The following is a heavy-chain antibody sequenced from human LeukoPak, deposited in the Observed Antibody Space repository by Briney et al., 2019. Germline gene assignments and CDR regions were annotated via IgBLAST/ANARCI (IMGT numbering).Heavy chain of an antibody. D-gene: IGHD2-2*01. CDR2: ISAYNGNT. V-gene: IGHV1-18*01. CDR3: ARAGLGYCSSTSCTYSYYGMAV. J-gene: IGHJ6*02. CDR1: GYTFTSCG. Sequence: ASVKVSCKASGYTFTSCGISWVRQAPGQGLEWMGWISAYNGNTNYAQKLQGRVTMTTDTSTSTAYMELRSLRSDATAVSYCARAGLGYCSSTSCTYSYYGMAVWGQGPRSPSP.